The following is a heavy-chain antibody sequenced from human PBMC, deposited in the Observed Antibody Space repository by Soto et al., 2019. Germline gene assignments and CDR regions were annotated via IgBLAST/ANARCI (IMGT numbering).Heavy chain of an antibody. J-gene: IGHJ6*02. CDR3: ARDGYSSSWWGDYYYYYGMDV. CDR1: GGSISSGGYY. D-gene: IGHD6-13*01. Sequence: QVQLRESGPGLVKPSQTLSLTCTVSGGSISSGGYYWSWIRQHPGKGLEWIGYIYYSGGTYYNPCLKSRVTISVDTSKNQFSLKLSSVTAADTAVYYCARDGYSSSWWGDYYYYYGMDVWGQGTTVTVSS. CDR2: IYYSGGT. V-gene: IGHV4-31*03.